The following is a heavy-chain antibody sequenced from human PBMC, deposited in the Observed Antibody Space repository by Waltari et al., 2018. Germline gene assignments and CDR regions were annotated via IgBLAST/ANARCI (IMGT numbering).Heavy chain of an antibody. D-gene: IGHD6-6*01. CDR2: ISAYNGNK. Sequence: QVQLVQSGAEVKKPGASVKVSCKASGYTFTSYGISWVRQAPGQGLEWSGWISAYNGNKNYAQKLQGRVTMTTDTSTSTAYMELRSLRSDDTAVYYCAMDGISARPVRSDAFDIWGQGTMVTVSS. CDR3: AMDGISARPVRSDAFDI. CDR1: GYTFTSYG. J-gene: IGHJ3*02. V-gene: IGHV1-18*01.